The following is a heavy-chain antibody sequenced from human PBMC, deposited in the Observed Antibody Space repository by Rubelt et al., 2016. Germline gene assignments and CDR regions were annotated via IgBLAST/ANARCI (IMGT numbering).Heavy chain of an antibody. CDR2: VNHSGST. V-gene: IGHV4-39*07. D-gene: IGHD3-10*01. Sequence: QLQLQESGPGPVKPSETLSLTCTVSRGSISSSSYYWGWIRQPPGKGLEWIGEVNHSGSTNYNPSFTSRVTISVDTSKNQFSLKLHSVTAADTAVYYCARGPMVRETYGMDVWGLGTAVTVSS. CDR1: RGSISSSSYY. CDR3: ARGPMVRETYGMDV. J-gene: IGHJ6*02.